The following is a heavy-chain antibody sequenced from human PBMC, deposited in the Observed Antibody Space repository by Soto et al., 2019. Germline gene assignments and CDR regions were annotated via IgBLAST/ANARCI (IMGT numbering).Heavy chain of an antibody. CDR3: ARGGSGWKALNWFDP. D-gene: IGHD6-19*01. J-gene: IGHJ5*02. CDR2: NNNRGDT. Sequence: QVQLQESGPGLVIPSQTLTLTCAVSGASIDNNGYSWTWIRQHPGKGLEWIGTNNNRGDTYYNPSLKSRRSISLDTSQHHFYLILNAVTAADTATYNCARGGSGWKALNWFDPWGQGIMVTVSS. CDR1: GASIDNNGYS. V-gene: IGHV4-31*11.